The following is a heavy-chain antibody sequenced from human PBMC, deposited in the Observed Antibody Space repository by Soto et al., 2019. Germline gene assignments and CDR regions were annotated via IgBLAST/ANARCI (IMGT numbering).Heavy chain of an antibody. CDR3: AREGSTYYYGSGSFSEGTYYFDY. D-gene: IGHD3-10*01. J-gene: IGHJ4*02. CDR2: IWYDGSNK. CDR1: GFTFSSYG. Sequence: GGSLRLSCAASGFTFSSYGMHWVRQAPGKGLEWVAVIWYDGSNKYYADSVKGRFTISRDNSKNTLYLQMNSLRAEDTAVYYCAREGSTYYYGSGSFSEGTYYFDYWGQGTLVTVSS. V-gene: IGHV3-33*01.